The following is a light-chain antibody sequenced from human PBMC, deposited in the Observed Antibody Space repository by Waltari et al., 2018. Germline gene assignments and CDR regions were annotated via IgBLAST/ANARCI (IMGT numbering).Light chain of an antibody. CDR3: QQYDYYVT. CDR1: QNINKW. V-gene: IGKV1-5*03. Sequence: DIQMTQSPSTLSASVGDRVTITCRASQNINKWLAWYQQKPGKAPKLLISEASTLETGVPWRFSGSGSATEFTLTISSLQPDDFATYYCQQYDYYVTFGQGTRLEIK. J-gene: IGKJ5*01. CDR2: EAS.